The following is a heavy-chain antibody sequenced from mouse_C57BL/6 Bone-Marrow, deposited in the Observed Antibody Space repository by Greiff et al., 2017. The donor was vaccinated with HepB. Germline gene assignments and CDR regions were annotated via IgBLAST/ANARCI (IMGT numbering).Heavy chain of an antibody. CDR2: IDPEDGEI. CDR3: ASGDYEDY. CDR1: GFNIKDYY. Sequence: VHVKQSGAELVKPGASVKLSCTASGFNIKDYYMHWVKQRTEQGLEWIGRIDPEDGEIKYAPKFQGKATITADTSSNTAYLQLSSLTSEDTAVYYCASGDYEDYWGQGTTLTVSS. V-gene: IGHV14-2*01. J-gene: IGHJ2*01. D-gene: IGHD1-1*01.